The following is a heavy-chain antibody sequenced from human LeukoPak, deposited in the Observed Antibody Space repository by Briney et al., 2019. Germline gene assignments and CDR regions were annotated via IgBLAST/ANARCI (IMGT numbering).Heavy chain of an antibody. V-gene: IGHV3-74*01. D-gene: IGHD3-22*01. Sequence: GGSLRLSCAASGSTFRSYWMNWVRQAPGKGLVWVSRINSDGSSTRYADSVKGRFTISRDNSKNTLYLQMNSLRPEDTHVYYCARGRSSGYYDQWGQGTLVTVSS. CDR1: GSTFRSYW. CDR2: INSDGSST. J-gene: IGHJ5*02. CDR3: ARGRSSGYYDQ.